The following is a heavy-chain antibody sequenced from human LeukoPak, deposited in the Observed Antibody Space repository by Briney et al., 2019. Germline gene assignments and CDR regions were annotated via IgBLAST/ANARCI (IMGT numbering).Heavy chain of an antibody. V-gene: IGHV4-61*08. CDR1: GGSISSGGYY. D-gene: IGHD3-22*01. CDR2: NHYSGNT. CDR3: AAYYYDSGTFDP. Sequence: SQTLSLTCTVSGGSISSGGYYWSWIRQPPGKGLEWIGNNHYSGNTNYNPSLKSRVTISVDTSKNQFSLKLSSVTAADTAVYYCAAYYYDSGTFDPWGQGTLVTVSS. J-gene: IGHJ5*02.